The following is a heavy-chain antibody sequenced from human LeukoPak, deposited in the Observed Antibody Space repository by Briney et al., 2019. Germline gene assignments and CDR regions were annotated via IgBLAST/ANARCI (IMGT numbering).Heavy chain of an antibody. CDR1: GFSFSSHG. D-gene: IGHD2-2*02. J-gene: IGHJ6*02. Sequence: QPGGSLRLSCSPSGFSFSSHGMSWVRQAPGEGLEWGSGISGSGGSTYSAASVKGRFTSPRDNSKNTLYLQMNSLRGEDTAVYYGAKSVSCGSTRCYRSYGMDVWGQGTTVTVSS. V-gene: IGHV3-23*01. CDR3: AKSVSCGSTRCYRSYGMDV. CDR2: ISGSGGST.